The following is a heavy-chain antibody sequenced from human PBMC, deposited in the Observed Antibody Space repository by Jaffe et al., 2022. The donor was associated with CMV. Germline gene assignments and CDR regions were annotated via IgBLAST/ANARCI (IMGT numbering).Heavy chain of an antibody. CDR3: ARRYPDLGGMDV. J-gene: IGHJ6*02. CDR2: IWYDGSNK. D-gene: IGHD1-1*01. CDR1: GFTFSSYG. V-gene: IGHV3-33*01. Sequence: QVQLVESGGGVVQPGRSLRLSCAASGFTFSSYGMHWVRQAPGKGLEWVAVIWYDGSNKYYADSVKGRFTISRDNSKNTLYLQMNSLRAEDTAVYYCARRYPDLGGMDVWGQGTTVTVSS.